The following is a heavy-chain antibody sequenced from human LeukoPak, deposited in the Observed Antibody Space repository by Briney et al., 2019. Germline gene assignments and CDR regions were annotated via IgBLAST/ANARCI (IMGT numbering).Heavy chain of an antibody. D-gene: IGHD3-9*01. CDR2: IKQDGSEK. J-gene: IGHJ4*02. CDR3: AREDRYYDILTGYYFEGFDY. Sequence: PGGSLRLSCAASGFTFSSYWMSWVRQAPGKGLEWVANIKQDGSEKYYVDSVKGRFTISRDNAKNSLYLQINSLRAEDTAVYYCAREDRYYDILTGYYFEGFDYWGQGTLVTVSS. CDR1: GFTFSSYW. V-gene: IGHV3-7*01.